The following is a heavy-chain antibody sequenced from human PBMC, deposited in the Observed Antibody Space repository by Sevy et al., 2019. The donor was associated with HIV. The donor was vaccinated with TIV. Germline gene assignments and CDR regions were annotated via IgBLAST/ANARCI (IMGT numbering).Heavy chain of an antibody. V-gene: IGHV4-34*01. CDR3: ARSPPVVVVPGAPSWFDP. Sequence: SETLSLTCAVHDGSFSGYYWNWIRQLPGKGLEWIGEINESGITYYNPSLKSRVTISVETSKKQFSLKRNSVTAADTAVYFCARSPPVVVVPGAPSWFDPWGQGTLVTVSS. J-gene: IGHJ5*02. CDR1: DGSFSGYY. D-gene: IGHD2-2*01. CDR2: INESGIT.